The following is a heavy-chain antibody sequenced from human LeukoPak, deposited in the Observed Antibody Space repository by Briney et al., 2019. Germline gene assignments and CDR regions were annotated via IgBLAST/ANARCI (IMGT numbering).Heavy chain of an antibody. CDR3: ARQPYSSSWFDG. CDR1: GGSISSYY. Sequence: PSXTLSLTCTVSGGSISSYYWSWIRQPPGKGLEWIGYIYYSGSTNYNPSLKSRVTISVDTSKNQFSLKLSSVTAADTALYYCARQPYSSSWFDGWGQGTLVTVXS. D-gene: IGHD6-13*01. J-gene: IGHJ4*02. V-gene: IGHV4-59*08. CDR2: IYYSGST.